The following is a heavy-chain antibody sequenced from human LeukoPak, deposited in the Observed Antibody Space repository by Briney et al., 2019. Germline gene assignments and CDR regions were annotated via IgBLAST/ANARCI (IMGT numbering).Heavy chain of an antibody. CDR3: ARGLYGDYGDY. Sequence: SETLSLTCTDSGGSISSGSYYWSWIRQPAGKGLEWIGRIYTSRSTNYKPSLKSRVTISVDTSKNQFSLKLSSVTAADTAVYYCARGLYGDYGDYWGQGTLVTVSS. CDR1: GGSISSGSYY. J-gene: IGHJ4*02. D-gene: IGHD4-17*01. CDR2: IYTSRST. V-gene: IGHV4-61*02.